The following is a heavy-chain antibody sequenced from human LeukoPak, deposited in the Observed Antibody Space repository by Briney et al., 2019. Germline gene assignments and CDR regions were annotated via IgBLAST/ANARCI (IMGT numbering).Heavy chain of an antibody. V-gene: IGHV4-39*01. CDR3: ARQSGINWGPSGTDY. CDR2: IYYSGST. CDR1: GGSISSSSYY. Sequence: SETLSLTCTVSGGSISSSSYYWGWIRQPPGKGLEWIGSIYYSGSTYYNPSLKSRVTISVDTSKNQFSLKLSSVTAADTAVYYCARQSGINWGPSGTDYWGQGTLVTVSS. J-gene: IGHJ4*02. D-gene: IGHD7-27*01.